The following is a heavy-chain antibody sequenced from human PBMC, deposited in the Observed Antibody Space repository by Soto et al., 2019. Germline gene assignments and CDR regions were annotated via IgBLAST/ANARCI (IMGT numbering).Heavy chain of an antibody. CDR2: IYDSGST. V-gene: IGHV4-59*01. CDR3: ARGGSRDSGTYHNRWFDP. Sequence: ETLSLTCTVSGGSISSYYWSWIRQPPGKGLEWIGYIYDSGSTNYNPSLKSRVTISVDTSKNQFSLKLTSVTAADTAVYYCARGGSRDSGTYHNRWFDPWGQGTRVTVSS. D-gene: IGHD3-10*01. CDR1: GGSISSYY. J-gene: IGHJ5*02.